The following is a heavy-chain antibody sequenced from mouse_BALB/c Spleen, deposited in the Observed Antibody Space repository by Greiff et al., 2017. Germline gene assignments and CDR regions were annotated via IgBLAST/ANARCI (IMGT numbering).Heavy chain of an antibody. CDR1: GYTFTSYY. CDR3: ARGGAYYAMDY. J-gene: IGHJ4*01. CDR2: IYPGNVNT. Sequence: QVQLQQSGPELVKPGASVRISCKASGYTFTSYYIHWVKQRPGQGLEWIGWIYPGNVNTKYNEKFKGKATLTADKSSSTAYMQLSSLTSEDSAVYFCARGGAYYAMDYWGQGTSVTVSS. V-gene: IGHV1S56*01.